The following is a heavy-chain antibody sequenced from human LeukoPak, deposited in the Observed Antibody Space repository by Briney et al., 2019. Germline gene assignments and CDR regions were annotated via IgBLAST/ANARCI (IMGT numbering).Heavy chain of an antibody. CDR2: INHSGST. V-gene: IGHV4-34*01. J-gene: IGHJ6*02. D-gene: IGHD2-2*01. CDR1: GGSFSGYY. CDR3: ARDMRRYQLPYYYYYGMDV. Sequence: SETLSLTCAVYGGSFSGYYWSWIRQPPGKGLEWIGEINHSGSTNYNPSLKSRVIISVGTSKNQFSLKLSSVTAADTAVYYCARDMRRYQLPYYYYYGMDVWGQGTTVTVSS.